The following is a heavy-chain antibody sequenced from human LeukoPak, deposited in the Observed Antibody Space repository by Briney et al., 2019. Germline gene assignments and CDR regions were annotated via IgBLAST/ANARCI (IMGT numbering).Heavy chain of an antibody. CDR2: ISSGSSYI. CDR1: GFTFSSYS. D-gene: IGHD4-17*01. CDR3: ARDGDYGAYFDY. J-gene: IGHJ4*02. V-gene: IGHV3-21*01. Sequence: PGGSLRLSCAASGFTFSSYSMNWVRQAPGKGLEWVSSISSGSSYIYYADSVKGRFTISRDNAKNSLYLQMNSLRAEDTAVYYCARDGDYGAYFDYWGQGTLVTVSS.